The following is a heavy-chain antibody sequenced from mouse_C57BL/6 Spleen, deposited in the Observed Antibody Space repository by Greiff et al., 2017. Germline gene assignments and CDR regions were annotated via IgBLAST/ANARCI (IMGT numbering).Heavy chain of an antibody. CDR3: ARLGDYGSSYYAMDY. Sequence: QVQLQQPGAELVKPGASVKLSCKASGYTFTSYWMHWVKQRPGQGLEWIGMIHPNSGSTNYNEKFKSKATLTVDKSSSTAYMQLSSLTSEDSAVYYCARLGDYGSSYYAMDYWGQGTSVTGSS. D-gene: IGHD1-1*01. CDR2: IHPNSGST. J-gene: IGHJ4*01. CDR1: GYTFTSYW. V-gene: IGHV1-64*01.